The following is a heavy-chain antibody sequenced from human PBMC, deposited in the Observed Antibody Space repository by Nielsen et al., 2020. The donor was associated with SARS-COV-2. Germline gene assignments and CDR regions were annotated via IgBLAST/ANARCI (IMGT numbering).Heavy chain of an antibody. CDR2: INRDGSRT. V-gene: IGHV3-74*01. J-gene: IGHJ5*02. CDR3: ARVRSIAAVDTVYRFDP. CDR1: GFTFSTYG. Sequence: GGSLRLSCAASGFTFSTYGMNWVRQAPGKGLAWVAHINRDGSRTTYADSVKGRFTISRDNAENTLYLQMNSLRADDTAVYYCARVRSIAAVDTVYRFDPWGQGTLVTVSS. D-gene: IGHD6-13*01.